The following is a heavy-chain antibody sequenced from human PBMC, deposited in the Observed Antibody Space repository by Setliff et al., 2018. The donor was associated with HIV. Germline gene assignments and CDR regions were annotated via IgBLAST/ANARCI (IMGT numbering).Heavy chain of an antibody. Sequence: SETLSLTCTVSGYSINSGYYWGWIRQPPGQGPEWVATIYHSGYTYYSPSFQGQVTISADKSISTAYLQWSSLKASDTAMYYCARREGYDIFRGLGAFDIWGQGTMVTVSS. V-gene: IGHV4-38-2*02. D-gene: IGHD3-9*01. CDR2: IYHSGYT. CDR1: GYSINSGYY. J-gene: IGHJ3*02. CDR3: ARREGYDIFRGLGAFDI.